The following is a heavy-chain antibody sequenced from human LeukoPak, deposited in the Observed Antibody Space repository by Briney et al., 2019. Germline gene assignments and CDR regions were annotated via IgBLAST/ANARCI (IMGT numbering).Heavy chain of an antibody. CDR2: IKEDGREK. V-gene: IGHV3-7*05. CDR1: GFTFSSYW. D-gene: IGHD3-10*01. Sequence: GGSLRLSCAASGFTFSSYWMSWARQVPGKGLEWVANIKEDGREKYFVDSVKGRFTISRDNAKNSLFLQMNSLRVEDTAVYYCARVLPGGFGYWGQGTLVTVSS. J-gene: IGHJ4*02. CDR3: ARVLPGGFGY.